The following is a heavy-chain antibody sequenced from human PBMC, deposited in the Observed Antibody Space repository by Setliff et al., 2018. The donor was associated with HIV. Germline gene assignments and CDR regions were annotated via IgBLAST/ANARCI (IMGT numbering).Heavy chain of an antibody. CDR1: GGSVINDGYN. D-gene: IGHD1-26*01. Sequence: PSETLSLTCNVSGGSVINDGYNWCWIRQRPGKGLQWIACVSYTGNTYHNPSLKSRLTILVHTSKSYFSLSLTSVTAADAAVYLCAREVLPVIGGRGWFDPWGQGTLVTVSS. J-gene: IGHJ5*01. CDR2: VSYTGNT. CDR3: AREVLPVIGGRGWFDP. V-gene: IGHV4-31*03.